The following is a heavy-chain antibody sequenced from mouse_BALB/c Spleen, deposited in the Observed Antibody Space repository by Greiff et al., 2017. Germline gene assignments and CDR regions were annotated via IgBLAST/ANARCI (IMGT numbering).Heavy chain of an antibody. CDR3: YGYDGFAY. J-gene: IGHJ3*01. CDR1: GFNIKDYY. V-gene: IGHV14-4*02. Sequence: EVKLVESGAELVRSGASVKLSCTASGFNIKDYYMHWVKKRPEQGLEWIGWIDPENGDTEYAPKFQGKATMTADTSSNTAYLQLSSLTSEDTAVYYCYGYDGFAYWGQGTLVTVSA. CDR2: IDPENGDT. D-gene: IGHD2-12*01.